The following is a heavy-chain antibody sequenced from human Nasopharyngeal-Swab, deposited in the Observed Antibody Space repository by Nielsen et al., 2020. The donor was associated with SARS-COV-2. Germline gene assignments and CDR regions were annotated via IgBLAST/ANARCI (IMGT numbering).Heavy chain of an antibody. CDR2: IGDKDHNYAT. Sequence: GEFLDISYAASGFIFSASAIHWVRQASGKGLEWVGRIGDKDHNYATTYGASVQCRFTISRDDSKNTAFLQMDSLKTEDTALYYCTTDFYFDYWGQGTLVTVSS. CDR3: TTDFYFDY. V-gene: IGHV3-73*01. CDR1: GFIFSASA. J-gene: IGHJ4*02.